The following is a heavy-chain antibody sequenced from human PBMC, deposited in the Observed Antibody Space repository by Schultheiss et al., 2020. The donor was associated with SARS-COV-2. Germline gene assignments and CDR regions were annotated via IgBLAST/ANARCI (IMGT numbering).Heavy chain of an antibody. CDR2: IIPIFGTA. D-gene: IGHD2-15*01. V-gene: IGHV1-69*05. CDR1: GYTFTSYG. CDR3: ARELLVVVAARYYGMDV. J-gene: IGHJ6*02. Sequence: SVKVSCKASGYTFTSYGISWVRQAPGQGLEWMGGIIPIFGTANYAQKFQERVTITRDMSTSTAYMELSSLRSEDTAVYYCARELLVVVAARYYGMDVWGQGTTVTVSS.